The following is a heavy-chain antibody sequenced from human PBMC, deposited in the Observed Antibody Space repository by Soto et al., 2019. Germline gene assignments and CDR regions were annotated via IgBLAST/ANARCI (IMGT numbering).Heavy chain of an antibody. Sequence: EVQLLESGGGLVHPGGSLRLSCEVSEFTFSSYAMSWVRQAPGKGLEWVSTKSGSGVSTYYGDSVKGRFTISRDNSKNTLYLQMNSLRVEDTAMYYCAKARGVVVVVTTGGAFDLWGQGKMVTVSS. V-gene: IGHV3-23*01. J-gene: IGHJ3*01. CDR2: KSGSGVST. D-gene: IGHD3-22*01. CDR3: AKARGVVVVVTTGGAFDL. CDR1: EFTFSSYA.